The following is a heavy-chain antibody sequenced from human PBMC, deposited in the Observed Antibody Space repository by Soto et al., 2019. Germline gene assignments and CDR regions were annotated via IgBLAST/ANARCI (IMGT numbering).Heavy chain of an antibody. CDR3: ARGGRDGFDI. CDR1: GGAISTYY. CDR2: IYITGST. V-gene: IGHV4-4*07. J-gene: IGHJ3*02. Sequence: SETLSLTCNVSGGAISTYYWNGIRQPAGRKLEWIGRIYITGSTNYNPSLKSRVTMSVVTSKNQFSLKLNSVTAADTAVYYCARGGRDGFDIWGQGTMATVSS.